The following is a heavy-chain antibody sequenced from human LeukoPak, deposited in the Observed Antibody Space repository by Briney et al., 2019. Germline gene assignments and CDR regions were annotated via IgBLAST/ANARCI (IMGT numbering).Heavy chain of an antibody. Sequence: GGSLRLSCAASGFTFSSYGMHWDRQAPGKGLEWVTAISSVGHTNKSADSVKGRFTISRDNSKNTLYLQMHSLREDDTAVYYCAKEVGWFNAFDVWGQGTMVTVSS. J-gene: IGHJ3*01. CDR2: ISSVGHTN. V-gene: IGHV3-30*18. D-gene: IGHD3-10*01. CDR3: AKEVGWFNAFDV. CDR1: GFTFSSYG.